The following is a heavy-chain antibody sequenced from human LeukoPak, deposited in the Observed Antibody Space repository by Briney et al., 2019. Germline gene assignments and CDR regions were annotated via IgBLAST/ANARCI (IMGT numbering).Heavy chain of an antibody. Sequence: GGSLRLSCAASGFTFSSYSMNWVRQAPGKGLEWVSSISSSSYIYYADSVKGRFTISRDNAKNSLYLQMNSLRAEDTAVYYCASLYSSSWSRGAFDIWGQGTMVTVSS. CDR1: GFTFSSYS. CDR3: ASLYSSSWSRGAFDI. V-gene: IGHV3-21*01. J-gene: IGHJ3*02. CDR2: ISSSSYI. D-gene: IGHD6-13*01.